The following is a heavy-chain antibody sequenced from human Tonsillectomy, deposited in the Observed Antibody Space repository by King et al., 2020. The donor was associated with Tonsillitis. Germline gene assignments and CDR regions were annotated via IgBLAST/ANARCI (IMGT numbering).Heavy chain of an antibody. CDR2: INHSGST. D-gene: IGHD3-10*01. V-gene: IGHV4-34*01. CDR3: ASRPPRRITMGRGAYEGYFDL. J-gene: IGHJ2*01. Sequence: VQLQQWGAGLLKPSETLSLTCAVYGGSFSGYYWSWIRQPPGKGLEWVGEINHSGSTNYNQSLKSRVTISVDTSKNQFSLKLSSVTPADTAVNDCASRPPRRITMGRGAYEGYFDLWGRGTLVTVSS. CDR1: GGSFSGYY.